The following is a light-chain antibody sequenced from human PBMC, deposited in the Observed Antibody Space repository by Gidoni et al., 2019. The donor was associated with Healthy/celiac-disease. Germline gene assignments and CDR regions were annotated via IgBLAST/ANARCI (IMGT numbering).Light chain of an antibody. Sequence: PAVSVAWGQTVRITCQGDSLRSYYASWYQQKPGQAPVLVIYGKNNRPSGIPDRFSGSSSGNTASLTITGAQAEDEADYFCNSRDSSGNQVVFGGGTKLTVL. J-gene: IGLJ2*01. CDR2: GKN. CDR1: SLRSYY. CDR3: NSRDSSGNQVV. V-gene: IGLV3-19*01.